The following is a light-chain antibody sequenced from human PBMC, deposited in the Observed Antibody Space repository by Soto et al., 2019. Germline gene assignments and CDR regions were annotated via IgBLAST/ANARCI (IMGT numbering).Light chain of an antibody. CDR1: QGITYW. CDR3: QQANSFPLT. V-gene: IGKV1-12*01. CDR2: AAS. Sequence: DIQMTQSPSSVSASLGDRVTITCRASQGITYWLAWYQQRPGRAPKCLIYAASILESGFPSRFSGSGSGTNFTLTISDLQPEDFATYFCQQANSFPLTFGQWTRLDLK. J-gene: IGKJ5*01.